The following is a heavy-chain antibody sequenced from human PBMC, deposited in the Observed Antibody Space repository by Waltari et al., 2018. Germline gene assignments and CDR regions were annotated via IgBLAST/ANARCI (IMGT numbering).Heavy chain of an antibody. CDR2: MNSDGSRT. D-gene: IGHD3-22*01. V-gene: IGHV3-74*01. CDR1: GFTFSSHW. J-gene: IGHJ4*02. Sequence: EVQLVESGGGLVQPGGSLRLSCAASGFTFSSHWMYWVRQPPGKGLVWGSGMNSDGSRTSYADSVKGRVTISRDNAKNTLYLQMNSLRAEDTAVYYCVRDSSGTYWGQGTQVTVSS. CDR3: VRDSSGTY.